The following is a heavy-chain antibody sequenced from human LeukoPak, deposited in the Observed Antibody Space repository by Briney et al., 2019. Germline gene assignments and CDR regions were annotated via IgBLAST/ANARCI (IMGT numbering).Heavy chain of an antibody. CDR1: GYTFTSNG. CDR2: INPNSGGT. Sequence: ASVKVSCKASGYTFTSNGISWVRQASGQGLEYMGWINPNSGGTNYAQKFQGRVTMTRDTSITTAYMELSRLTSDDTAVYYCARDRGDPYSFDYWGQGTMVTVSS. D-gene: IGHD2-21*01. CDR3: ARDRGDPYSFDY. V-gene: IGHV1-2*02. J-gene: IGHJ4*02.